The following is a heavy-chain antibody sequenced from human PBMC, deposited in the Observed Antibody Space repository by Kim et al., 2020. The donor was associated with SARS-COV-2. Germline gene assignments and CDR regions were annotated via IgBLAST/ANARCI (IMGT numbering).Heavy chain of an antibody. Sequence: SEILSLTCAVYDGSFSDYFWSWIRQPPGEGLEWIAEIHHSGNTNYNPSPKSRVTISVDTSKKQISLKVFSVTAADTAVYYCARTYYGFDYWGQGTLVTVS. CDR1: DGSFSDYF. CDR3: ARTYYGFDY. D-gene: IGHD3-22*01. CDR2: IHHSGNT. V-gene: IGHV4-34*01. J-gene: IGHJ4*02.